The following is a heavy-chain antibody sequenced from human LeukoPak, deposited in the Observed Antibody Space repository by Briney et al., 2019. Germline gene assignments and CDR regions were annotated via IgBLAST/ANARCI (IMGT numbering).Heavy chain of an antibody. D-gene: IGHD3-3*01. J-gene: IGHJ6*02. CDR1: GFTFSSYW. Sequence: GGSLRLSCAASGFTFSSYWMHWVRQAPGKGLVWVSRINSDGSSTSYADSVKGRFTISRDNAKNTLYLQMNSLRAEDTAVYYCATPIRSGYYSRRYYYGMDVWGQGTTVTVSS. CDR2: INSDGSST. CDR3: ATPIRSGYYSRRYYYGMDV. V-gene: IGHV3-74*01.